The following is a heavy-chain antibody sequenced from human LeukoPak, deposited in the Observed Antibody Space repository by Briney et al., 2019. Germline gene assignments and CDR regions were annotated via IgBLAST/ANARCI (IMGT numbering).Heavy chain of an antibody. V-gene: IGHV3-23*01. D-gene: IGHD3-10*01. CDR1: GFTFSSYA. CDR2: ISGSGGNT. J-gene: IGHJ4*02. CDR3: AKMKGITMVRGTFDY. Sequence: GGSLRLSCAASGFTFSSYAMTWVRQAPGKGLEWVSSISGSGGNTYYADSVKGRFTFSRDNSKNTLYLQMSSLRAEDTAVYYCAKMKGITMVRGTFDYWGQGTLVTVS.